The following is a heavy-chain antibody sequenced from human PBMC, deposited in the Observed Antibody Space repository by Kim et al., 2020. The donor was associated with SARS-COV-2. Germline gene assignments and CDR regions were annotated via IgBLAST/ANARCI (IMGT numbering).Heavy chain of an antibody. CDR1: GDSVSSNSAA. D-gene: IGHD1-26*01. Sequence: SQTLSLTCAISGDSVSSNSAAWNWIRQSPSRGLEWLGRTYYRSKWYNDYAVSVKSRITINPDTSKNQFSLQLNSVTPEDTAVYYCARVVQYSGSPPDLYGMDVWGQGTTVTVSS. CDR3: ARVVQYSGSPPDLYGMDV. J-gene: IGHJ6*02. V-gene: IGHV6-1*01. CDR2: TYYRSKWYN.